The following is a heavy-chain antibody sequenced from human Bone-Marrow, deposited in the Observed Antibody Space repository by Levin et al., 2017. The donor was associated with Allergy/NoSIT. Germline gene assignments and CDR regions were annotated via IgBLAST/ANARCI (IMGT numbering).Heavy chain of an antibody. Sequence: SQTLSLTCTVSGGSISSYYWSWIRQPPGKGLEWIGYIYYSGSTNYNPSLKSRVTISVDTSKNQFSLKLSSVTAADTAVYYCARVWFGGNYYYYYMDVWGKGTTVTVSS. D-gene: IGHD3-10*01. CDR2: IYYSGST. V-gene: IGHV4-59*01. CDR3: ARVWFGGNYYYYYMDV. CDR1: GGSISSYY. J-gene: IGHJ6*03.